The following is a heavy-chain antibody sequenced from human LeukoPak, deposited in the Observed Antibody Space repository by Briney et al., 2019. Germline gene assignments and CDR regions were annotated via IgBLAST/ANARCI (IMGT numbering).Heavy chain of an antibody. V-gene: IGHV4-59*01. Sequence: KPSETMSLTCTVSGGSISSYYWSWIREPAGKGLEWIGYIYYSGSTNYNPSLKSRVTISVDTSKNQFSLKLSSVTAADTAVYYCARDVWSRGGWGNWFDPWGQGTLVTVSS. CDR2: IYYSGST. J-gene: IGHJ5*02. D-gene: IGHD6-19*01. CDR1: GGSISSYY. CDR3: ARDVWSRGGWGNWFDP.